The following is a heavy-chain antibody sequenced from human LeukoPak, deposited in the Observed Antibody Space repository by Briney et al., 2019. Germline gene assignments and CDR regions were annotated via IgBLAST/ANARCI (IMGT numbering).Heavy chain of an antibody. J-gene: IGHJ6*02. Sequence: GGSLRLSCAASGFSFRSYAMSWVRQAPGKGLEWVSFINSGSSTIYYADSVKGRFTISRDNAKNSLYLQMNSLRVEDTAVYYCARAGFGRYGTDVRGQGTTVTVSS. D-gene: IGHD3-10*01. CDR2: INSGSSTI. CDR1: GFSFRSYA. CDR3: ARAGFGRYGTDV. V-gene: IGHV3-48*01.